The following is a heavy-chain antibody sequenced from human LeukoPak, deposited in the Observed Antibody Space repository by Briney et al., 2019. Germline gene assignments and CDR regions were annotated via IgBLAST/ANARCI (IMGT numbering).Heavy chain of an antibody. CDR3: AREVVAGYPWYFDL. V-gene: IGHV4-34*01. CDR2: INHSGST. D-gene: IGHD2-15*01. CDR1: GGSFSGYY. J-gene: IGHJ2*01. Sequence: SETLSLTCAVFGGSFSGYYWTWIRQAPGKGLEWIGEINHSGSTNYNPSLKSRITISVDTSKNQFSLKLSSVTAADTAVYYCAREVVAGYPWYFDLWGRGTLVTVSS.